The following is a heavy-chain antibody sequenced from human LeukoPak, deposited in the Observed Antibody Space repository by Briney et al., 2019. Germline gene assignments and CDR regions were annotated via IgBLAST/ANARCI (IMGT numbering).Heavy chain of an antibody. CDR1: GYTLTELS. J-gene: IGHJ6*03. Sequence: ASVKVSCKVFGYTLTELSMHWVRQSPGKGLEYMGGFDPKDGETIYAQKFQGRVTMTEDTSTDTAYMELSSLRSEDTAVYYCARGGGSGYFAYMDVWGKGTTVTVSS. CDR3: ARGGGSGYFAYMDV. D-gene: IGHD3-3*01. CDR2: FDPKDGET. V-gene: IGHV1-24*01.